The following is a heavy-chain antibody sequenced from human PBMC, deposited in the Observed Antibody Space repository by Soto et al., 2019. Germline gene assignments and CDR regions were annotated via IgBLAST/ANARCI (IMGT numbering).Heavy chain of an antibody. CDR1: GFTFSSYA. Sequence: PGGSLRLSCAASGFTFSSYAMSWVRQAPGKGLEWVSAISGSGGSTYYADSVKGRFTISRDNSKNTLYLQMNSLRDEDTAVYYCARDQVETVMEGRLTAVSLLGYYGMDVWGQGTAVTVSS. CDR3: ARDQVETVMEGRLTAVSLLGYYGMDV. J-gene: IGHJ6*02. V-gene: IGHV3-23*01. D-gene: IGHD5-18*01. CDR2: ISGSGGST.